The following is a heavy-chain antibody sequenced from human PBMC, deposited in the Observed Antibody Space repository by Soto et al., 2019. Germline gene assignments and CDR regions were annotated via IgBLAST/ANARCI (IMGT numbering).Heavy chain of an antibody. CDR1: TGSMRTYY. CDR2: ISHTGRT. CDR3: ARDDTTGLFDF. D-gene: IGHD4-17*01. J-gene: IGHJ4*02. Sequence: KPSETLSLTCSVSTGSMRTYYWTWIRQSPGKGLEWIGQISHTGRTKYNPSLESRVTISVDTSRKQFSLKLTSVTAADTALYYCARDDTTGLFDFWGQGNLVTVSS. V-gene: IGHV4-59*01.